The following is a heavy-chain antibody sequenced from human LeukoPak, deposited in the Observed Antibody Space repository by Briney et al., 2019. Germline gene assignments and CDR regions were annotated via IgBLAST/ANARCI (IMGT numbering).Heavy chain of an antibody. Sequence: SETLSLTCAVYGGSFSGYYWSWIRQPPGKGLEWIGEINHSGSTNYNPSLKSRVTISVDTSKNQFSLKLSPVTAADTAVYYCARQAPKKDSSGYYYFDYWGQGTLVTVSS. CDR3: ARQAPKKDSSGYYYFDY. V-gene: IGHV4-34*01. CDR2: INHSGST. J-gene: IGHJ4*02. CDR1: GGSFSGYY. D-gene: IGHD3-22*01.